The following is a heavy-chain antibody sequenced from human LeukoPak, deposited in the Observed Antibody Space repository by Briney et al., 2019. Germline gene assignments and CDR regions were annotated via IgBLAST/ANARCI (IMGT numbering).Heavy chain of an antibody. CDR2: IYYSGST. CDR3: AKADYGPYYFDY. CDR1: RGSISSYY. J-gene: IGHJ4*02. D-gene: IGHD4-17*01. Sequence: SETLSLTCTVSRGSISSYYWSWIRQPPGKGPEWIGYIYYSGSTNYNPSLKSRVTISVDTSKNQFSLKLSSVTAADTAVYYCAKADYGPYYFDYWGQGTLVTVSS. V-gene: IGHV4-59*01.